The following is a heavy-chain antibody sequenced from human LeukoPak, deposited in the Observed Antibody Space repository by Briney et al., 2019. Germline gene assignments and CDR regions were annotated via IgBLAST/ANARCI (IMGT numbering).Heavy chain of an antibody. V-gene: IGHV1-46*01. D-gene: IGHD2-21*01. J-gene: IGHJ6*03. Sequence: ASVKVSCKAFGYTFTSNYMHWVRQAPGQGPEWMGVISPSGGSTTYAQKFQGRVTLTRDMSTSTDYLELSSLRSEDTAVYYCARAPVGISFYYYYMDVWGKGTTVTVSS. CDR1: GYTFTSNY. CDR2: ISPSGGST. CDR3: ARAPVGISFYYYYMDV.